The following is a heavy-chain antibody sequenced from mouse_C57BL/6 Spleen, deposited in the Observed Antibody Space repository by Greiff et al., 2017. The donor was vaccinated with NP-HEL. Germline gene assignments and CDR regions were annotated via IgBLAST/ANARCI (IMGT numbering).Heavy chain of an antibody. CDR3: TTFYDYDVDY. CDR1: GFNIKDDY. V-gene: IGHV14-4*01. D-gene: IGHD2-4*01. J-gene: IGHJ2*01. Sequence: VQLQQPGAELVRPGASVKLSCTASGFNIKDDYMHWVKQRPEQGLEWIGWIDPENGDTEYASKFQGKATITADTSSNTAYLQLSSLTSEDTAVYYCTTFYDYDVDYWGQGTTLTVSS. CDR2: IDPENGDT.